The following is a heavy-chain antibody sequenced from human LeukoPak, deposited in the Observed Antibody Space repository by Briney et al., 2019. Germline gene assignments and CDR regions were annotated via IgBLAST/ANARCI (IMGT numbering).Heavy chain of an antibody. CDR2: ISSRSTYI. CDR1: GFTFSSYW. D-gene: IGHD5-18*01. Sequence: GGSLRLSCAASGFTFSSYWMNWVRQTPGKGLEWVSSISSRSTYIYYADSVKGRFTISRDNAKNSLYLQMNSLRAEDTAVYYCAREPTAMILWGQGTLVTVSS. J-gene: IGHJ4*02. V-gene: IGHV3-21*01. CDR3: AREPTAMIL.